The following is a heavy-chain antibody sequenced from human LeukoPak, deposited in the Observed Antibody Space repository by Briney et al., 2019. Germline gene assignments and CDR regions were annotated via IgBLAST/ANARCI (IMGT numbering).Heavy chain of an antibody. Sequence: GGSLRLSCAASGFTFSDYYMSWIRQAPGKGLEWVSAISGSGGSTYYADSVKGRFTISRDNSKNTLYLQMNSLRAEDTAVYYCASHWLLPSPVDYWGQGTLVTVSS. CDR3: ASHWLLPSPVDY. V-gene: IGHV3-23*01. D-gene: IGHD3-9*01. CDR2: ISGSGGST. J-gene: IGHJ4*02. CDR1: GFTFSDYY.